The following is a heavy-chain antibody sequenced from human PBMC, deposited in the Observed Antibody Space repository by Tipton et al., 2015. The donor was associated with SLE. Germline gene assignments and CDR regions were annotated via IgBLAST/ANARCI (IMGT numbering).Heavy chain of an antibody. CDR2: IIPILGIA. CDR1: GGTFSSYA. V-gene: IGHV1-69*04. D-gene: IGHD6-13*01. CDR3: ARDGLIAAGQDY. J-gene: IGHJ4*02. Sequence: QSGAEVKKPGSSVKVSCKASGGTFSSYAISWVRQAPGQGLEWMGRIIPILGIANYAQKFQGRVTITADKSTSTAYMELSSLRSEDTAVYYCARDGLIAAGQDYWGQGTLVTVSS.